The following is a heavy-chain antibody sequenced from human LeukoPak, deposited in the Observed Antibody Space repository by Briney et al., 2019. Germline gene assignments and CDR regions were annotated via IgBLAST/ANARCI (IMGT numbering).Heavy chain of an antibody. Sequence: PSETLSLTCAVSGGSISSNNWWTWVRQPPGKGLEWIGEIYHTGSTVYNPSLKSRVTISVDKSKNHFSLRLTSVTAADTAVYFCARLRFIAVAGQRDTFDIWGQGTGVTVSS. CDR2: IYHTGST. D-gene: IGHD6-19*01. CDR3: ARLRFIAVAGQRDTFDI. J-gene: IGHJ3*02. V-gene: IGHV4-4*02. CDR1: GGSISSNNW.